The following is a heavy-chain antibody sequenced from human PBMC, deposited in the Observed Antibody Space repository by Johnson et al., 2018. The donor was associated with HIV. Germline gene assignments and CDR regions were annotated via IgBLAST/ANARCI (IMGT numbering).Heavy chain of an antibody. Sequence: QVQLVESGGGVVQAWRSLRLSCAASGFTFSSYAMHWVRQAPGKGLEWVAIISYDGSNKKYADSVKGRFTISRDTSKNTLYLQMSSLTAEDTATYYCAKEWSAFDIWGQGTMVTVAA. J-gene: IGHJ3*02. CDR1: GFTFSSYA. V-gene: IGHV3-30*04. CDR3: AKEWSAFDI. D-gene: IGHD1-26*01. CDR2: ISYDGSNK.